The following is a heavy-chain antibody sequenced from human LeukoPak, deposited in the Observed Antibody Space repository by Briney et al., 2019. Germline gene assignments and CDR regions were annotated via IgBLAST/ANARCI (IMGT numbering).Heavy chain of an antibody. V-gene: IGHV3-30*02. J-gene: IGHJ6*03. Sequence: GGSLRLSCAASGFTFSSYGMHWVRQAPGKGLEWVAFIRYDGSNKYYADSVKGRFTISRDNSKNTLYLQMNSLRAEDTAVYYCAKEGRDIVVVPAALLYYYYYYMDVWGKGTTVTVSS. D-gene: IGHD2-2*02. CDR2: IRYDGSNK. CDR1: GFTFSSYG. CDR3: AKEGRDIVVVPAALLYYYYYYMDV.